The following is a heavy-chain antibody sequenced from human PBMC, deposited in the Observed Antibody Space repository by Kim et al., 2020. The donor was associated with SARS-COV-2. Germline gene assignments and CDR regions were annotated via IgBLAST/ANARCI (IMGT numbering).Heavy chain of an antibody. CDR2: IDCGNGNT. CDR1: GHFFTRDS. D-gene: IGHD2-8*01. Sequence: ASVKVSCKTSGHFFTRDSIHWVRQAPGQGLEWMGGIDCGNGNTIYSQKFQGRVTFTTDTSASTAYMELSFLRSEDSAVYYCLGGLYFAFWGQGTLVTVSS. V-gene: IGHV1-3*01. CDR3: LGGLYFAF. J-gene: IGHJ1*01.